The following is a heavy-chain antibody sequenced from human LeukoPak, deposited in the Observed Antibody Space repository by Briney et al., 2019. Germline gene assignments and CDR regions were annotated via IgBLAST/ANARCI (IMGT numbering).Heavy chain of an antibody. Sequence: PSQTLSLTCTVSGGSISSGGYYWSWIRQPPGRGLEWIGYIYHSGSTYYNPSLESRVTISIDRSKNQLSLKLTSVTAADTAVYYCARGGGRRQLNWFDPWGQGTLVTVSS. CDR2: IYHSGST. V-gene: IGHV4-30-2*01. D-gene: IGHD3-16*01. CDR1: GGSISSGGYY. CDR3: ARGGGRRQLNWFDP. J-gene: IGHJ5*02.